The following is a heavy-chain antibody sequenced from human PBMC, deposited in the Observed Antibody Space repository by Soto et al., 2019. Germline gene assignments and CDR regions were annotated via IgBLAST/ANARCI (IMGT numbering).Heavy chain of an antibody. Sequence: ASVRVSCKASGYTFTSYGISWVRQAAGQGLEWMGRMSPNNGNTTYAQKFQGRVTMTRNACINTAYMELSSLTFEDTAIYYCATDQSGYYFDYWGQGTQVTVSS. CDR1: GYTFTSYG. D-gene: IGHD3-3*01. CDR3: ATDQSGYYFDY. CDR2: MSPNNGNT. V-gene: IGHV1-8*02. J-gene: IGHJ4*02.